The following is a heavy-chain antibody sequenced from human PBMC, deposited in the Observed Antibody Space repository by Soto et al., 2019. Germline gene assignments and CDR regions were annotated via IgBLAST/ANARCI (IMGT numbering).Heavy chain of an antibody. J-gene: IGHJ6*02. D-gene: IGHD3-16*01. CDR1: GFTFSSYA. CDR2: ISYDGSNK. Sequence: QVQLVESGGGVVQPGRSLRLSCAASGFTFSSYAMHWVRQAPGKGLEWVAVISYDGSNKYYADSVKGRFTISRDNSKNTLYLQMNSLRAEDTAVYYCARDNPGTVGAVRPGAYYYYGMDVWGQGTTVTVSS. V-gene: IGHV3-30-3*01. CDR3: ARDNPGTVGAVRPGAYYYYGMDV.